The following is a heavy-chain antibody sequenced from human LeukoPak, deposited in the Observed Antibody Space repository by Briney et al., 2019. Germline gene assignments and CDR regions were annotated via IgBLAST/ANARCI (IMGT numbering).Heavy chain of an antibody. CDR2: ISYSGST. Sequence: SETESLMCTLCGDSLIRSSYQWAWIRQPPGKGLEWIGSISYSGSTFYNPALESRVTISVDTTNNQFALKLTSVTAADTAVYYCAGELASTAGLNYWGQGTLVTVSS. CDR1: GDSLIRSSYQ. V-gene: IGHV4-39*02. CDR3: AGELASTAGLNY. D-gene: IGHD1-1*01. J-gene: IGHJ4*02.